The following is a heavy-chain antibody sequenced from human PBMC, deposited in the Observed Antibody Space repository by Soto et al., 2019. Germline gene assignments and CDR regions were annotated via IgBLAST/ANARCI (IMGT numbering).Heavy chain of an antibody. CDR1: EFTFSGRS. J-gene: IGHJ6*03. V-gene: IGHV3-74*01. CDR3: ARGWFGPDV. D-gene: IGHD3-10*01. CDR2: IDKVGTDS. Sequence: EVQLVESGGGLVQPGGSLRLSCAASEFTFSGRSVHWVRQAPGKGLVWVSGIDKVGTDSTYADSVKGRFTSSRDNAKNTVYLKMNSLRVEDSAVYYCARGWFGPDVWGKGTTVTVSS.